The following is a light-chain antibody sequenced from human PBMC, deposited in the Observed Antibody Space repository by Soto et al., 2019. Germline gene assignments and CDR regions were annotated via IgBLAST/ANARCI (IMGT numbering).Light chain of an antibody. CDR2: DVS. CDR1: SSDVGGYKY. V-gene: IGLV2-14*01. J-gene: IGLJ1*01. Sequence: QSVLTQPASVSGSPGQSITISCTGTSSDVGGYKYVSWYQQHPGKAPKLMIYDVSNRPSGVSNRFSGSKSGNTASLTISGLQAEDEADYYCSSYTSSSTLLYVFGTGTKLTVL. CDR3: SSYTSSSTLLYV.